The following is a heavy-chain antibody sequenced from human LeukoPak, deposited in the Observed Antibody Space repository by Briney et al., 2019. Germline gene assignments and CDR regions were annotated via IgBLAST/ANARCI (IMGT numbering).Heavy chain of an antibody. V-gene: IGHV1-46*01. J-gene: IGHJ5*02. CDR1: GYTFTSYY. D-gene: IGHD3-10*01. CDR2: INPSGGST. Sequence: ASVKVSCKASGYTFTSYYMHWVRQAPGQGLEWMGIINPSGGSTSYAQKFQGRVTMTRDTSTSTVYMELNSLRAEDTAVYYCARGGSGSYAGGWWFDPWGQGTLVTVSS. CDR3: ARGGSGSYAGGWWFDP.